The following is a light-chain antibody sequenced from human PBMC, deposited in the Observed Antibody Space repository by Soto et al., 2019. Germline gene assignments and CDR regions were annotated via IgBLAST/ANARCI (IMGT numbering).Light chain of an antibody. CDR2: GAS. CDR1: QSVSRRY. V-gene: IGKV3-15*01. CDR3: QQYNDWPRT. Sequence: VMTQSPATLSVSPGETATLSCSASQSVSRRYLAWYQQQPGQAPRLLIYGASNRATGIPARFTGSRSGTEVTLTISSLQSEDFAFYYCQQYNDWPRTFGQGTKVDIK. J-gene: IGKJ1*01.